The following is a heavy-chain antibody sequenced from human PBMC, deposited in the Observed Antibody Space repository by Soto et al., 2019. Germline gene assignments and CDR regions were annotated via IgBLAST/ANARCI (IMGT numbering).Heavy chain of an antibody. V-gene: IGHV3-7*01. J-gene: IGHJ6*02. D-gene: IGHD6-13*01. CDR3: ARIAASGRGWDV. CDR1: GFTFSSYW. Sequence: EVQLVESGGGLVQPGGSLRLSCVDSGFTFSSYWMSWVRQAPVKGREWVGNIKQDGSEENYADSVKGRFTISRDNAKNSMYLQMNSLRVEDTAVYYCARIAASGRGWDVWGQGTTVVVSS. CDR2: IKQDGSEE.